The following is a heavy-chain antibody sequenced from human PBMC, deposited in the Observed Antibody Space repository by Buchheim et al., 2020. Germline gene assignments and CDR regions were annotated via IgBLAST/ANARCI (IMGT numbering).Heavy chain of an antibody. Sequence: QVQLQQWGAGLLKPSETLSLTCAVYGGSFSGYYWSWIRQPPGKGLEWIGEINHSGSTNYNPSLKSRVTISADTSQNQFSLKLSSVTAADTAVYYCARGVFDFWSGVLLNWFDPWGQGTL. V-gene: IGHV4-34*01. J-gene: IGHJ5*02. CDR1: GGSFSGYY. D-gene: IGHD3-3*01. CDR3: ARGVFDFWSGVLLNWFDP. CDR2: INHSGST.